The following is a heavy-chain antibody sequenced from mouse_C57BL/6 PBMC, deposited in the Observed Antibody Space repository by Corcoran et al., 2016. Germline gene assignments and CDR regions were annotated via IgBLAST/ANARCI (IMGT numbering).Heavy chain of an antibody. CDR3: AIALYYYGSRGYIDV. V-gene: IGHV1-81*01. CDR2: IYPRNGNT. Sequence: QVQLQQSGAELARPGASVKLSCKASGYTFTSYGISWVKQRTGKGLEWIGEIYPRNGNTYYNEKFKGKATLTADKSSSTAYMELSSLTSEDSAVYFCAIALYYYGSRGYIDVWGTGTTVTVSS. D-gene: IGHD1-1*01. CDR1: GYTFTSYG. J-gene: IGHJ1*03.